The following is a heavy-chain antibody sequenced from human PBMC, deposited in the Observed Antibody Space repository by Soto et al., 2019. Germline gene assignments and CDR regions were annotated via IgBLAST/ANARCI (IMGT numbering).Heavy chain of an antibody. V-gene: IGHV4-59*01. Sequence: SETLSLTCTVSGGSISSNYWTWIRQPPGKGLEWIGYVYNSGSTNYNPSLKSRVTISEDTSKSQXXXXXXXXXXADTAVYYCARYRREAVAGYTLDNWGQGILVTVSS. J-gene: IGHJ4*02. CDR3: ARYRREAVAGYTLDN. D-gene: IGHD6-13*01. CDR2: VYNSGST. CDR1: GGSISSNY.